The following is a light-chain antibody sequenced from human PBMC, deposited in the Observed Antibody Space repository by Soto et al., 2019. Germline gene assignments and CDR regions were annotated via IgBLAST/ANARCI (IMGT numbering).Light chain of an antibody. CDR2: DDN. Sequence: QSVMTQPPSVSAAPGQKVTISCSGSSSNIGGNSVSWYQQLPGTAPKLLIYDDNKRPSGIPDRFSGSKSGTSATLGITGFPKGDQARYYWRSLERRLRSYVFGTGTKLTVL. J-gene: IGLJ1*01. CDR1: SSNIGGNS. V-gene: IGLV1-51*01. CDR3: RSLERRLRSYV.